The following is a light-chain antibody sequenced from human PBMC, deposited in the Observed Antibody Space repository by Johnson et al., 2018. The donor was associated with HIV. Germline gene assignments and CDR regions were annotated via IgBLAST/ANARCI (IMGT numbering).Light chain of an antibody. CDR3: GTWDSSLSAGGV. Sequence: QSVLTQPPWVSESAQTEIGISWSGSSANIGNDYVSWYKKLPGTAPNLLIYENNKRPSGIPDRFSGSKSGTSATLRITGLLTGAEADYYCGTWDSSLSAGGVFGTGTKVTVL. CDR1: SANIGNDY. V-gene: IGLV1-51*02. CDR2: ENN. J-gene: IGLJ1*01.